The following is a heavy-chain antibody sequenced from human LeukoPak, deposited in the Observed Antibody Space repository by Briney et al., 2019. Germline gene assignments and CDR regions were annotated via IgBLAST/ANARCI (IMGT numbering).Heavy chain of an antibody. CDR3: ARVYYYYYMDV. CDR2: ISGSGGST. J-gene: IGHJ6*03. CDR1: GFTFSSYA. V-gene: IGHV3-23*01. Sequence: GGSLRLSCAASGFTFSSYAMSWVRQAPGKGLEWVSAISGSGGSTYYADSVKGRFSISRDNAKNTLYLQMNSLRAEDTAMYYCARVYYYYYMDVWGRGTTVTVSS.